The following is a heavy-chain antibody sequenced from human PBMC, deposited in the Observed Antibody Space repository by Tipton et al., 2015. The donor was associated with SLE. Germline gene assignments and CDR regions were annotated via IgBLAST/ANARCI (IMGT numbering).Heavy chain of an antibody. CDR2: IWYDGTNK. D-gene: IGHD1-1*01. J-gene: IGHJ4*02. Sequence: SGFTFNIYGMHWVRQAPGKGLEWVAVIWYDGTNKYYSDSVKGRFTISRDNSKNTLSLQMNNLRAEDTSVYYCSRSLEHLGQGTLVTVSS. V-gene: IGHV3-33*01. CDR1: GFTFNIYG. CDR3: SRSLEH.